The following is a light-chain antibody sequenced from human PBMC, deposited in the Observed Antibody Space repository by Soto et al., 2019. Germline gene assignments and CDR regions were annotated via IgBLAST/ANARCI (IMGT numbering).Light chain of an antibody. Sequence: DIQMTQSPSTLSGSVGDRFTIACRASQSISNWLAWYQQKPGKAPKLLIYDASTLESGVPSRFSGSGSGTEFTLTIRSLQPDDFATYYCQQYNNYSPWTFGQGTKVDIK. J-gene: IGKJ1*01. CDR1: QSISNW. CDR3: QQYNNYSPWT. V-gene: IGKV1-5*01. CDR2: DAS.